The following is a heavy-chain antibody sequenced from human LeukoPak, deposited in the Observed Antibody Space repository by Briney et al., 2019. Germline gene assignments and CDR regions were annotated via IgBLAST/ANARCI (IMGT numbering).Heavy chain of an antibody. CDR3: ARDGGYCSSTSCYRYYMDV. CDR1: GYTFTSYY. D-gene: IGHD2-2*01. CDR2: INPSGCST. J-gene: IGHJ6*03. V-gene: IGHV1-46*01. Sequence: ASVKVSCKASGYTFTSYYMHWVRQAPGQGLEWIGIINPSGCSTSYARKFQGRVTMTRDTSTSTVYMGLSSLRSEDTAVYYCARDGGYCSSTSCYRYYMDVWGKGTTVTVSS.